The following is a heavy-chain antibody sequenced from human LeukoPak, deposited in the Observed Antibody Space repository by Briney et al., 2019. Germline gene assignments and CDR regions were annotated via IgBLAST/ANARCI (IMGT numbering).Heavy chain of an antibody. CDR2: ISSSSSYI. Sequence: GGSLRLSCAASGFTFSSYSMNWVRQAPGKGLEWVSSISSSSSYIYYADSVKGRFTISRDNAKNSQYLQMNSLRAEDTAVYYCASLAVTRSGVQDYWGQGTLVTVSS. V-gene: IGHV3-21*01. CDR3: ASLAVTRSGVQDY. D-gene: IGHD4-17*01. CDR1: GFTFSSYS. J-gene: IGHJ4*02.